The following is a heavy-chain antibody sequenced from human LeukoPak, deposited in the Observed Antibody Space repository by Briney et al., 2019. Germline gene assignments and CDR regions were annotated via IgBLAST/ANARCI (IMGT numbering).Heavy chain of an antibody. CDR2: IISDGTST. Sequence: PGGSLRLSCAASGFTFSSYWMHWVRQAPGKGLVWVSRIISDGTSTSYADSVKGRFTISRDNAKNTLYLQMNSLRAEDTAVYYCARGTDYSSSWYIWGQGTLVTVSS. CDR3: ARGTDYSSSWYI. D-gene: IGHD6-13*01. V-gene: IGHV3-74*01. CDR1: GFTFSSYW. J-gene: IGHJ4*02.